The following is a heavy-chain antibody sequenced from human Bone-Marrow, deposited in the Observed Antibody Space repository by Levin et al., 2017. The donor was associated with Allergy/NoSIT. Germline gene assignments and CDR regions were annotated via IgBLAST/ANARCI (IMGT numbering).Heavy chain of an antibody. D-gene: IGHD5-12*01. CDR3: AINIVATMGLFDI. Sequence: PGGSLRLSCAASGFTVSSNYMSWVRQAPGKGLEWVSVIYSGGSTYYADSVKGRFTISRDNSKNTLYLQMNSLRAEDTAVYYCAINIVATMGLFDIWGQGTMVTVSS. V-gene: IGHV3-53*01. CDR1: GFTVSSNY. CDR2: IYSGGST. J-gene: IGHJ3*02.